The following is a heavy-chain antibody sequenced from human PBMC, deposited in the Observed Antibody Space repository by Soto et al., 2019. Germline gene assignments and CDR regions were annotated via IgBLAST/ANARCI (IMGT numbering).Heavy chain of an antibody. CDR1: GYTFTSYD. Sequence: ASVKVSCKASGYTFTSYDINWVRQATGQGLEWMGWMNPNSGNTGYAQKFQGRVTMTRNTSISTAYMELSSLRSEDTAVYYCARGPKVGCSSTSCYYYYYMDVWGKGTTVTVSS. CDR2: MNPNSGNT. D-gene: IGHD2-2*01. CDR3: ARGPKVGCSSTSCYYYYYMDV. J-gene: IGHJ6*03. V-gene: IGHV1-8*01.